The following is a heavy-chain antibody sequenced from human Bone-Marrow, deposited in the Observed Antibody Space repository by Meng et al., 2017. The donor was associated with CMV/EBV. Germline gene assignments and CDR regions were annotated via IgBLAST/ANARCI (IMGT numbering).Heavy chain of an antibody. D-gene: IGHD4-23*01. CDR3: AAVGSTVELLAAFDI. CDR1: GVTFTSSA. CDR2: IVVGSGNT. J-gene: IGHJ3*02. V-gene: IGHV1-58*01. Sequence: SVKVSCKASGVTFTSSAVQWVRQARGQRLEWIGWIVVGSGNTNYAQKFQERVTITRDMYTSTAYMELSSLRSEDTAVYYCAAVGSTVELLAAFDIWGQGTMVTVSS.